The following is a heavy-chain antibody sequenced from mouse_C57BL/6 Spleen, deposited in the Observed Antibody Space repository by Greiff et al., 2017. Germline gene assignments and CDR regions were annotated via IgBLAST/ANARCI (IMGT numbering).Heavy chain of an antibody. CDR1: GYTFTDYY. CDR2: INPNNGGT. Sequence: EVQLQQSGPELVKPGASVKISCKASGYTFTDYYMNWVKQSHGKSLEWIGDINPNNGGTSYNQKFKGKATLTVDKSSSTAYMELRSLTSEDSAVYYCARPGYDYEFAYWGQGTLVTVSA. V-gene: IGHV1-26*01. J-gene: IGHJ3*01. D-gene: IGHD2-4*01. CDR3: ARPGYDYEFAY.